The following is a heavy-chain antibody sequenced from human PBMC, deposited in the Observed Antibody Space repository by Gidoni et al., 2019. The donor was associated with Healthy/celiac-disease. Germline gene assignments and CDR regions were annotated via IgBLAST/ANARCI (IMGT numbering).Heavy chain of an antibody. CDR1: GFPFSSYA. Sequence: QVPLSESGAVVVQPSRSLSLSCAASGFPFSSYALQWVRQAPGKGLEGVTVISDDGRNKYYADSVKGRYTISRDNTKNTLDLQMNSLRAEDTAEDYCARDLMYRGGWYPDYWGQGTLVTVSS. V-gene: IGHV3-30*04. CDR3: ARDLMYRGGWYPDY. J-gene: IGHJ4*02. D-gene: IGHD6-19*01. CDR2: ISDDGRNK.